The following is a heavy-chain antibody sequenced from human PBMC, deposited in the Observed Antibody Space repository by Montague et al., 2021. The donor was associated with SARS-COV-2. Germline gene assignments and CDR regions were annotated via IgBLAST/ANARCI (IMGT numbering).Heavy chain of an antibody. CDR3: AKDSEPGIAVAGNGMDV. CDR2: ISWNSGSI. Sequence: SLRLSCVAYGFTFDDYAMHLVRQAPGKGLEWVSGISWNSGSIHYXDSXQGRFTISRDNAKNSLYLQMNSLRAEDTALYYCAKDSEPGIAVAGNGMDVWGQGTTVTVSS. CDR1: GFTFDDYA. D-gene: IGHD6-19*01. J-gene: IGHJ6*02. V-gene: IGHV3-9*01.